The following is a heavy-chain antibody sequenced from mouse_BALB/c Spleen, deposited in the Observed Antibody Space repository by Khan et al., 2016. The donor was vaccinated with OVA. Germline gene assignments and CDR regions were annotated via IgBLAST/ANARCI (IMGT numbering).Heavy chain of an antibody. CDR2: MWSGGSA. CDR1: GFSLSRYS. J-gene: IGHJ1*01. CDR3: ARNRDDWSYWYFYV. D-gene: IGHD2-12*01. V-gene: IGHV2-6-4*01. Sequence: QVQLKESGPGLVAPSQSLSITCTVSGFSLSRYSVHWPRQPPGKGLEWLGIMWSGGSADFTSALKSRLSISKENSKSQVFLKMNSLRTDDTSMCYCARNRDDWSYWYFYVWGAVTTVTVSS.